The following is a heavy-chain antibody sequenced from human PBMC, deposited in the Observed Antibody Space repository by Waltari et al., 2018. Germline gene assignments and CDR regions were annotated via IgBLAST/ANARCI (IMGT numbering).Heavy chain of an antibody. D-gene: IGHD3-16*01. CDR3: ARAGSIIIWGVAE. J-gene: IGHJ4*02. CDR1: GYYFTHFH. CDR2: VNPNGGST. V-gene: IGHV1-46*04. Sequence: QVQLVQSGAEVKKPGTSVKVSFKASGYYFTHFHMHWVRQAPVKGLEWMGIVNPNGGSTTYAQKLQDRVTMTRDTSTSTVYMELSSLRSEDTAVYYCARAGSIIIWGVAEWGQGTLVTVSS.